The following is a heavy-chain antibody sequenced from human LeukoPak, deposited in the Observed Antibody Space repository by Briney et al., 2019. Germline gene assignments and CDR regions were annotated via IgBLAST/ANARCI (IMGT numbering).Heavy chain of an antibody. J-gene: IGHJ3*02. V-gene: IGHV3-30*03. D-gene: IGHD4-17*01. CDR1: GFTFSSYG. CDR3: VLYGDYESPDGFDI. CDR2: ISHDGGNK. Sequence: GGSLRLSCAGSGFTFSSYGMHWVRQAPGKGLEWLAVISHDGGNKYYADSVKGRFTISRDNSKNTLYLHMNSLRAEDTAVYYCVLYGDYESPDGFDIWGQGTMVTVSS.